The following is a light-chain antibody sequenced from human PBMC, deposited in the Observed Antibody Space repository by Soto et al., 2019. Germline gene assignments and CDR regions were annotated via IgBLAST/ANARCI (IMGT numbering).Light chain of an antibody. V-gene: IGLV1-44*01. J-gene: IGLJ1*01. Sequence: ALTQPPSASGTPGQRVTISCSTSSSNLGDNTVNWYQQVPGTAPKLLIYSYDQRPSGVPDRFSGSKSGTSASLAISGLQSEDEADYYCAAWDASLDGYVFGTGTKVTVL. CDR1: SSNLGDNT. CDR2: SYD. CDR3: AAWDASLDGYV.